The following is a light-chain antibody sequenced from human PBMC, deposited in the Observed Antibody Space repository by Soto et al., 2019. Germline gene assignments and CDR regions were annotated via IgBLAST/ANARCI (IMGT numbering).Light chain of an antibody. Sequence: EIVLTQSPGTLSLSPGERATLSCRASQSVSSSSLACYQHKPGQAPRLLIYGASSRATGIPDRFSGSGSGTDFSLTISRLQPEDFAVYYCLQFDNSPLYTFGQGTKLEIK. CDR1: QSVSSSS. J-gene: IGKJ2*01. V-gene: IGKV3-20*01. CDR2: GAS. CDR3: LQFDNSPLYT.